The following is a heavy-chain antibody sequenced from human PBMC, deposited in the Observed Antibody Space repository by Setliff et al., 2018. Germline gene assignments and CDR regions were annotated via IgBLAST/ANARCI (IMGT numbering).Heavy chain of an antibody. CDR1: GGSFSGYY. V-gene: IGHV4-34*01. CDR3: ARGKVLYDYVWGSYRYEDYYYGMDV. CDR2: INHSGST. Sequence: PSETLSLTCAVYGGSFSGYYWSWIRQPPGKGLEWIGEINHSGSTNYHPSLKSRVTISVDTSKNQFSLKLSSVTAADTAVYYCARGKVLYDYVWGSYRYEDYYYGMDVWGQGTTVTVSS. J-gene: IGHJ6*02. D-gene: IGHD3-16*02.